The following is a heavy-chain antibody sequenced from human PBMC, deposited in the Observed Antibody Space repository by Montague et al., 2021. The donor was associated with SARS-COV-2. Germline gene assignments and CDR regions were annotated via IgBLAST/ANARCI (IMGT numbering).Heavy chain of an antibody. J-gene: IGHJ4*02. CDR1: GDSISTDYW. CDR3: ARKGSGRSDLAY. CDR2: IYHTGST. Sequence: SETLSLTCVVSGDSISTDYWWSLLRLPPGKVLESVGDIYHTGSTNYTPPLNRRTIMSDDKSWNQFTLRLTSVTAADTVYYYGARKGSGRSDLAYWGQGTLVTVSS. D-gene: IGHD1-26*01. V-gene: IGHV4-4*02.